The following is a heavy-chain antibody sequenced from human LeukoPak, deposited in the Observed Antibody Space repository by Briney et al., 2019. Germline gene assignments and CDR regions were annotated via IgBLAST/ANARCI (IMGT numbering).Heavy chain of an antibody. CDR3: AKEIVVVVAATDDAFDI. V-gene: IGHV3-23*01. CDR2: ISGSGGST. J-gene: IGHJ3*02. Sequence: GESLRLSCAASGFTFSSYAMSWVRQAPGKGLEWVSAISGSGGSTYYADSVKGRFTISRDNSKNTLYLQMNSLRAEDTAVYYCAKEIVVVVAATDDAFDIWGQGTMVTVSS. CDR1: GFTFSSYA. D-gene: IGHD2-15*01.